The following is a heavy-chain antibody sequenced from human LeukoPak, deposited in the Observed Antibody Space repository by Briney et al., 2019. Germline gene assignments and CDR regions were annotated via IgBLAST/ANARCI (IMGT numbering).Heavy chain of an antibody. CDR1: GFTVSANY. CDR2: VYSGGST. Sequence: GGSLRLSCAASGFTVSANYMTWVRQAPGKGLEWVSVVYSGGSTYYADSVKGRFTISRDSSKNTLYLQMSSLRAEDTAVYYCALGDPSSSWGQGTLVTVSS. V-gene: IGHV3-66*01. CDR3: ALGDPSSS. J-gene: IGHJ4*02. D-gene: IGHD6-13*01.